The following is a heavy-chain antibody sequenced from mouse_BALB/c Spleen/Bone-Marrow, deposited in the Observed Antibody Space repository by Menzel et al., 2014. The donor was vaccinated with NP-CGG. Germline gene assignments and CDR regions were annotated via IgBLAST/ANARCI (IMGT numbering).Heavy chain of an antibody. CDR2: IDPANGNT. CDR1: GSNIKDTY. V-gene: IGHV14-3*02. Sequence: VQLQQSGAELVKPGASVKLSCTASGSNIKDTYMYWVKQRPEQCLEWIGRIDPANGNTKYDPKFQDKATITADTSSNTAYLQLSSLTSEDTAVYYCARYYYGSSLFAYWGQGTLVTVSA. J-gene: IGHJ3*01. D-gene: IGHD1-1*01. CDR3: ARYYYGSSLFAY.